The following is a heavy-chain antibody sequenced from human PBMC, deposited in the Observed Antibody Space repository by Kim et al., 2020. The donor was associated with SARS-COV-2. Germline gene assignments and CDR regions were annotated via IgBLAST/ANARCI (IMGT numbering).Heavy chain of an antibody. CDR3: ARDAGVGVVAAASGPTLSGFTDP. V-gene: IGHV1-46*01. CDR1: GYTFTSYY. J-gene: IGHJ5*02. Sequence: ASVKVSCKASGYTFTSYYMHWVRQAPGQGLEWMGIINPSGGSTSYAQKFQGRVTMTRDTSTSTVYMELSSLRSEDTAVYYCARDAGVGVVAAASGPTLSGFTDPWGQGTLVIVSS. D-gene: IGHD2-15*01. CDR2: INPSGGST.